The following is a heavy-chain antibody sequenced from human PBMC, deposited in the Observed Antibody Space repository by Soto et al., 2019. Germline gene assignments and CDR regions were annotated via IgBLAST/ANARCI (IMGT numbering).Heavy chain of an antibody. CDR3: ARELWPEVVANVGYSGLDV. CDR2: VKPRSGTT. Sequence: GDSVKVSCKASAYTFSNYYIHWMRQAPGQGPEWMGVVKPRSGTTTYAQKFQDRVTISRDTSTTTVYMELSSLRSDDTAVYYCARELWPEVVANVGYSGLDVWGQGTTVTVSS. CDR1: AYTFSNYY. V-gene: IGHV1-46*01. J-gene: IGHJ6*02. D-gene: IGHD3-22*01.